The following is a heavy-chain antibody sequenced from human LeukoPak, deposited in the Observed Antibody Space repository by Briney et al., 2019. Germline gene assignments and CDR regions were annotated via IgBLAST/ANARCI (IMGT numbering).Heavy chain of an antibody. CDR2: INPNSGGT. Sequence: ASVKVSCKASGYTFTGYYMHWVRQAPGQGLEWMGWINPNSGGTNYAQKFQGRVTMTRDTSISTVYMELSSLRSEDTAVYYCARGIAVAWGGYYYYMDVWGKGTTVTISS. J-gene: IGHJ6*03. V-gene: IGHV1-2*02. CDR1: GYTFTGYY. D-gene: IGHD6-19*01. CDR3: ARGIAVAWGGYYYYMDV.